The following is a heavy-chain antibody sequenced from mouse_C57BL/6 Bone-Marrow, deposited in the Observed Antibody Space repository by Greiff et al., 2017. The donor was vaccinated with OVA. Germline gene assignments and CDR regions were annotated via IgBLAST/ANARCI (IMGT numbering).Heavy chain of an antibody. J-gene: IGHJ2*01. CDR2: ISSGSSTI. V-gene: IGHV5-17*01. D-gene: IGHD4-1*01. CDR1: GFTFSDYG. CDR3: ARTGTDY. Sequence: EVKLQESGGGLVKPGGSLKLSCAASGFTFSDYGMHWVRQAPEKGLEWVAYISSGSSTIYYADTVKGRFTISRDNAKNTLFLQMNSLRSEDTAMYYCARTGTDYWGQGTTLTVSS.